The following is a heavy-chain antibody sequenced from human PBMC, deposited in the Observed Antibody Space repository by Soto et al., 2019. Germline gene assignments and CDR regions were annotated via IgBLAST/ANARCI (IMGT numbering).Heavy chain of an antibody. J-gene: IGHJ6*02. CDR2: ISAYNGNT. D-gene: IGHD3-3*01. Sequence: ASVKVSCKASGYTFTSYGSSWVRQAPGQGLEWMGWISAYNGNTNYAQKLQGRVTMTTDTSTSTAYMELRSLRSDDTAVYYCARNTIFGVVMAYYYYGMDVWGQGTTVTVSS. CDR3: ARNTIFGVVMAYYYYGMDV. V-gene: IGHV1-18*01. CDR1: GYTFTSYG.